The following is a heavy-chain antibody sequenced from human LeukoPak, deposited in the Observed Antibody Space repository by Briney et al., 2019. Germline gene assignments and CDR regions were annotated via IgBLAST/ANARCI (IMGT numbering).Heavy chain of an antibody. CDR3: AGDEAAVRVDY. Sequence: GGSLRLSCAASGFTFSSYCMSWVRQAPGRGLEWVVNIQQYGSDKNYVDSVKGRFTIYRDNAKNTLHLQMNSLRAENTAVYYCAGDEAAVRVDYWGQGTLVTVSS. D-gene: IGHD6-13*01. CDR1: GFTFSSYC. V-gene: IGHV3-7*05. CDR2: IQQYGSDK. J-gene: IGHJ4*02.